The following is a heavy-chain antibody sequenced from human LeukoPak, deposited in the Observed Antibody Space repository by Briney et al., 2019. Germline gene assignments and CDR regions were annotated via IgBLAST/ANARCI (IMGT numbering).Heavy chain of an antibody. D-gene: IGHD3-22*01. V-gene: IGHV3-21*01. J-gene: IGHJ3*02. CDR2: ISSSSSYI. Sequence: GGSLRLSCAASGFXFSSYSMNWVRQAPGKGLEWISSISSSSSYIYYADSVKGRFTISRDNAKNSLYLQMNSLRAEDTAVYYCARDQYYYDSSGYYYEHDAFDIWGQGTMVTVSS. CDR3: ARDQYYYDSSGYYYEHDAFDI. CDR1: GFXFSSYS.